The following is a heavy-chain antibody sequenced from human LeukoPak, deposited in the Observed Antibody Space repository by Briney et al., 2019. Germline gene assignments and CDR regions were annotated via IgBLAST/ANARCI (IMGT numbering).Heavy chain of an antibody. Sequence: ASMKVSCKASGYTFTSYGISWVRQAPGQGLEWMGWISAYNGNTNYAQKLQGRVTMTTDTSTSTAYMELRSLRSDDTAVYYCARVMTTVTTNWFDPWGQGTLVTVSS. CDR2: ISAYNGNT. V-gene: IGHV1-18*01. CDR3: ARVMTTVTTNWFDP. D-gene: IGHD4-11*01. J-gene: IGHJ5*02. CDR1: GYTFTSYG.